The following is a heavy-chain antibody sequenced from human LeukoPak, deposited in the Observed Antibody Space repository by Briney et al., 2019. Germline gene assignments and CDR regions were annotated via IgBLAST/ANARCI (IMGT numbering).Heavy chain of an antibody. CDR1: GYTFTSYG. D-gene: IGHD2-15*01. V-gene: IGHV1-18*01. Sequence: ASVTASCKASGYTFTSYGISWVRQAPGQGLEWMGWISAYNGNTNYAQKLQGRVTMTTDTSTSTAYMELRSLRSDDTAVYYCARDLRSRYCSGGSCYWEDYWGQGTLVTVSS. CDR2: ISAYNGNT. J-gene: IGHJ4*02. CDR3: ARDLRSRYCSGGSCYWEDY.